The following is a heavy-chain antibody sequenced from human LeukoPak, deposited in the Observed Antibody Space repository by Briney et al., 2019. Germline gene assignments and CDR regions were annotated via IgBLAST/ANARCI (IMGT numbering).Heavy chain of an antibody. Sequence: ASVKVSCKASGGTFSSYAISWVRQAPGHGLEWMGGMIPIFGTANNAQKFQGRVTITTDESTSTAYRELSSLRSEDTAVYYCARSPYYDFWSGYSQENYYMDVWGKGTTVTVSS. J-gene: IGHJ6*03. CDR3: ARSPYYDFWSGYSQENYYMDV. D-gene: IGHD3-3*01. CDR2: MIPIFGTA. V-gene: IGHV1-69*05. CDR1: GGTFSSYA.